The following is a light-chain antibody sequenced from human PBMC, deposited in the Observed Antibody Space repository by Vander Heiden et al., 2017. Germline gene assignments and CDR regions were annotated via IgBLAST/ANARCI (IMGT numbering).Light chain of an antibody. Sequence: QSVLTQPPSVSGAPGQRVTISCTGTSSNIGAGYDVHWYHQLPGTAPKLLIYGNSNRPSGVPARFSASKSGTSASLAITGLRPKDEADYYCQSFDSSLSGSVFGGGTKLTVL. CDR1: SSNIGAGYD. CDR3: QSFDSSLSGSV. J-gene: IGLJ3*02. V-gene: IGLV1-40*01. CDR2: GNS.